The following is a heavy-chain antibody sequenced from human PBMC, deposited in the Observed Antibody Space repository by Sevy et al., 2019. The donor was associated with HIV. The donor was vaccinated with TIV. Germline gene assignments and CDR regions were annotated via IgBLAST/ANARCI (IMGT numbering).Heavy chain of an antibody. CDR3: ARVMEGALKYFDS. CDR1: GYNFIFYA. Sequence: AAVKVSCKASGYNFIFYAVHWVSQAPGQSLEWMGWINPGNGITKYSQNFQGRVTITRDTSATSTYMELASLTSEDTSVYYCARVMEGALKYFDSWGQGTLVTVSS. V-gene: IGHV1-3*01. CDR2: INPGNGIT. D-gene: IGHD2-8*01. J-gene: IGHJ4*02.